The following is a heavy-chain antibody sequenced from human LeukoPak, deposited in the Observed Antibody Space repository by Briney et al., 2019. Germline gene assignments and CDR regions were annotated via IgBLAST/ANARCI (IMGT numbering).Heavy chain of an antibody. CDR2: INPNSGGT. V-gene: IGHV1-2*04. CDR1: GYTFTGYY. D-gene: IGHD6-13*01. CDR3: ARDRGSSWYYYGMDV. J-gene: IGHJ6*02. Sequence: GASVKVSCKDSGYTFTGYYMHWVRQAPGQGLEWMGWINPNSGGTNYAQKFQGWVTMTRDTSISTAYMELSRLRSDDTAVYYCARDRGSSWYYYGMDVWGQGTTVTVSS.